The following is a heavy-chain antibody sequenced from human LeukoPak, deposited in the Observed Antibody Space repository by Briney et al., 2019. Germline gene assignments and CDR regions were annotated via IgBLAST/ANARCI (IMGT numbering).Heavy chain of an antibody. D-gene: IGHD2-2*02. Sequence: GGSLGLSCAASGFTFSSYAMLWVGQAPGKGWEYVMALSSNGGNTYYANSVKGRFTISRDNSKNTLYLQMGSLRAEDMAVYYCARQRGLYDYWGQGTLVTVSS. CDR1: GFTFSSYA. CDR2: LSSNGGNT. J-gene: IGHJ4*02. CDR3: ARQRGLYDY. V-gene: IGHV3-64*01.